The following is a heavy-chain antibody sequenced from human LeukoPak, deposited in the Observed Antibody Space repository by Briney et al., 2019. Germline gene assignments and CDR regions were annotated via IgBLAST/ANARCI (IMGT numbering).Heavy chain of an antibody. D-gene: IGHD5-12*01. CDR2: ISSSSGTI. V-gene: IGHV3-48*01. Sequence: PGGSLRLSCAASGFSFSTYNMNWVRQAPGKGLEWVSYISSSSGTIYYPDSVKGRFTISRNNAKNSLYLQMNSLRAEDTAAYYCAKDGEYSGYGYYFDYWGQGTLVTVSS. CDR3: AKDGEYSGYGYYFDY. CDR1: GFSFSTYN. J-gene: IGHJ4*02.